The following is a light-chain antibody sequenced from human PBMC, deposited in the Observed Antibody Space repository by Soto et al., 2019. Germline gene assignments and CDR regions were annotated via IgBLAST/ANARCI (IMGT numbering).Light chain of an antibody. CDR1: QSVASSY. CDR2: SAS. Sequence: EVVLTQSPGTLSLSPGERVTLSCRASQSVASSYLAWYQQKPGRAPRLLFYSASSRATGIPDRFSGSGSGTDFTLNISRLEHEDFAVYYCHHFGSLPETFGQGTNVE. V-gene: IGKV3-20*01. J-gene: IGKJ1*01. CDR3: HHFGSLPET.